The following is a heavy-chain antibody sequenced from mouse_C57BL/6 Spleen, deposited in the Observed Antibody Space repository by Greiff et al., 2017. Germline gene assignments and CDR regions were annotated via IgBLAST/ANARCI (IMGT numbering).Heavy chain of an antibody. CDR3: ARGDDYAYAMDY. V-gene: IGHV1-63*01. Sequence: QVQLQQSGAELVRPGTSVKMSCKASGYTFTNYWIGWAKQRPGHGLEWIGDIYPGGGYTNYNEKFKGKATLTADKSSSTAYMQFSSLTSEYSAIYYCARGDDYAYAMDYWGQGTSVTVSS. D-gene: IGHD2-4*01. CDR2: IYPGGGYT. J-gene: IGHJ4*01. CDR1: GYTFTNYW.